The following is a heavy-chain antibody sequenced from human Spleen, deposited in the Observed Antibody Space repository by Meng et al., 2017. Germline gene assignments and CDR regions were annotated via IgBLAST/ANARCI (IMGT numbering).Heavy chain of an antibody. CDR2: ISGGGTT. Sequence: GGSLRLSCAASGFTFSNAWMSWVRQAPGKGLEWVSTISGGGTTYYAASVKGRFTISRDISKNTLSLRMNSLRAEDTDVYYCAGSLSSGWYYFDYWGQGTLVTVSS. D-gene: IGHD6-19*01. CDR1: GFTFSNAW. J-gene: IGHJ4*02. V-gene: IGHV3-23*01. CDR3: AGSLSSGWYYFDY.